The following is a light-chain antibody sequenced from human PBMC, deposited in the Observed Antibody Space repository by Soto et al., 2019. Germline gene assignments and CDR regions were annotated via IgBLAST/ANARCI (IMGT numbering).Light chain of an antibody. V-gene: IGLV2-14*01. Sequence: QSALTQPASVSGSPGQSITISCTGTSSDVGGYNYVSWYQQHPGKAPKLMIYDVNNRPSGVSNRFSGSKSGNTASLTISGLQDEDEADDYCSSYTGSSTYVVFGGGTKLTVL. J-gene: IGLJ2*01. CDR2: DVN. CDR3: SSYTGSSTYVV. CDR1: SSDVGGYNY.